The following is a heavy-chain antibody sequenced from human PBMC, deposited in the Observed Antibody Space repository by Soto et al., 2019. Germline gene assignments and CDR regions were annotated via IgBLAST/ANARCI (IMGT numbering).Heavy chain of an antibody. D-gene: IGHD3-10*01. CDR1: GFTFSNYA. CDR2: IPFDGSKQ. V-gene: IGHV3-30-3*01. CDR3: ARDKSGMGIFYYYGMDV. Sequence: QVQLVESGGGVVQPGRSLRLSCAASGFTFSNYAIHWVRQAPGKGLEWGAVIPFDGSKQHYADSVKGRFTISRDNSKNTLYLQMNSLRAEDTAVYYCARDKSGMGIFYYYGMDVWGQGTTVTVSS. J-gene: IGHJ6*02.